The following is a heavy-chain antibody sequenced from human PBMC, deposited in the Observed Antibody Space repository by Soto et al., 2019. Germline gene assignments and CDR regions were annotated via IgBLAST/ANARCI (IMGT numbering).Heavy chain of an antibody. Sequence: QVQLEQSGAEVKKPGSSVKLSCKASGGTFRNSAISWVRQAPGQGLEWMGGIMPIFRTPDYAQKFQGRVTITADEPTNTAYMELSGLRSDDTAVYYCARDNDRPQLGGNYYYILHVWGHGTTVTVSS. CDR1: GGTFRNSA. V-gene: IGHV1-69*12. CDR3: ARDNDRPQLGGNYYYILHV. CDR2: IMPIFRTP. J-gene: IGHJ6*02. D-gene: IGHD1-1*01.